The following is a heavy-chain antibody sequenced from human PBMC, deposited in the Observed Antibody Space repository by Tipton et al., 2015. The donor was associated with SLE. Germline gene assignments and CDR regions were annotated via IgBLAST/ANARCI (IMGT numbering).Heavy chain of an antibody. CDR1: GGSISSSSYY. CDR2: IYYSAST. Sequence: TLSLTCTVSGGSISSSSYYWGWIRQPPGKGLEWIGSIYYSASTYYNPSLKSRVTISVATSKNQFSLKLSSVTAADTAVYYCASITRDGADDYWGQGTLVTVSS. J-gene: IGHJ4*02. CDR3: ASITRDGADDY. D-gene: IGHD1-14*01. V-gene: IGHV4-39*01.